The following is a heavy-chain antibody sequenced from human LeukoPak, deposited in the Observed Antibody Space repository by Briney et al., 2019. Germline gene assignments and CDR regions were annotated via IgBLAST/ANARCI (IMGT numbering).Heavy chain of an antibody. J-gene: IGHJ3*02. CDR3: ARGPGGYCSGGSCYGNAFDI. V-gene: IGHV4-34*01. Sequence: SETLSLTRAVYGRPFSCYYWRWIRQPPGKALEWIGEINHSGSTNYNPSLKSRVTISVDTSKNQFSLKLSSVTAADTAVYYCARGPGGYCSGGSCYGNAFDIWGQGTMVTVSS. D-gene: IGHD2-15*01. CDR2: INHSGST. CDR1: GRPFSCYY.